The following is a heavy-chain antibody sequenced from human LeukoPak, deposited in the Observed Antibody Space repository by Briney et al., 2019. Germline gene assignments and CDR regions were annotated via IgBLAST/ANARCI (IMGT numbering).Heavy chain of an antibody. CDR2: ISAYNGNT. Sequence: ASVKVSCKASGGTFGSYVISWVRQAPGRGLEWMGWISAYNGNTNYAQKLQGRVTMTTDTSTSTAYMELRSLRSDDTAVYYCARVFLSNYYDSSGYFDYWGQGTLVTVSS. CDR3: ARVFLSNYYDSSGYFDY. CDR1: GGTFGSYV. J-gene: IGHJ4*02. D-gene: IGHD3-22*01. V-gene: IGHV1-18*01.